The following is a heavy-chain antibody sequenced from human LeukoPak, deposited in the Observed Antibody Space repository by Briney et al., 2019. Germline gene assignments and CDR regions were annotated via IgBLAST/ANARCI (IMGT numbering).Heavy chain of an antibody. CDR2: IWYDGSNK. Sequence: PGGSLRLSCAASGFTFSSYGMHWVRQAPGKGLEWVAVIWYDGSNKYYADSVKGRFTISRDNSKNTLYLQMNSLRAEDTAVYYCASVPGGDYYFDYWGQGTLVTVPS. CDR3: ASVPGGDYYFDY. V-gene: IGHV3-33*01. CDR1: GFTFSSYG. D-gene: IGHD2-21*02. J-gene: IGHJ4*02.